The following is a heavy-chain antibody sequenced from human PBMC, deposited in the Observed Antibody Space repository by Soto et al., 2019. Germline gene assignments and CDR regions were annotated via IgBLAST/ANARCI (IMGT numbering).Heavy chain of an antibody. J-gene: IGHJ5*02. Sequence: QLQLVQSGTELKKPGASVKVSCKASGYTFTNYGITWVRQAPGQGLEWMGWINADYGNTNYEQKFQGRVTMTTDTSTNTAYMELMSLRSDDTAVYYCARKSLSNFNWFDPWGQGTLVTVSS. D-gene: IGHD4-4*01. V-gene: IGHV1-18*04. CDR2: INADYGNT. CDR3: ARKSLSNFNWFDP. CDR1: GYTFTNYG.